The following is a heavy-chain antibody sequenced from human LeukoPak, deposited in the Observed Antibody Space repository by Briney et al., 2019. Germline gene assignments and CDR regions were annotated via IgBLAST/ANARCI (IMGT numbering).Heavy chain of an antibody. V-gene: IGHV1-3*03. J-gene: IGHJ3*02. Sequence: ASVKVSCKASGGTFSSYAISWVRQAPGQRLEWMGWINAGNGNTKYSQEFQGRVTITRDTSASTAYMELSSLRSEDMAVYYCARGGGTYAFDIWGQGTMVTVSS. CDR1: GGTFSSYA. CDR3: ARGGGTYAFDI. D-gene: IGHD1-26*01. CDR2: INAGNGNT.